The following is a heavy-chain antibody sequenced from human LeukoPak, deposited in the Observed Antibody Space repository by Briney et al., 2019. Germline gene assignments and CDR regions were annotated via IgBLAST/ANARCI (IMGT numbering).Heavy chain of an antibody. CDR2: ITGSGGNT. D-gene: IGHD2/OR15-2a*01. J-gene: IGHJ4*02. CDR3: AKDREYFLAWLFDY. CDR1: GFIFSSYS. Sequence: GGSLRLSCAASGFIFSSYSMSWVRQAPGKGLEWVSVITGSGGNTYYADSVKGRFTISRDNSKNTLYLQMNSLRAEDTAVYYCAKDREYFLAWLFDYWGQGTLVTVSS. V-gene: IGHV3-23*01.